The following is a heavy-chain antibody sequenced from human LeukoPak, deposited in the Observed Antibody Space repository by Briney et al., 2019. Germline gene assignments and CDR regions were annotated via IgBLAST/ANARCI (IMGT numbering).Heavy chain of an antibody. D-gene: IGHD3-22*01. V-gene: IGHV3-23*01. CDR3: AKVYDSSGYYYADY. CDR2: ISGSGGST. J-gene: IGHJ4*02. CDR1: GFTFSSYA. Sequence: PGGSLRLSCAASGFTFSSYAMSWVRQAPGKGREWVSAISGSGGSTYYADSVKGRFTISRDNSKNTLYLQMNSLRAEDTAVYYCAKVYDSSGYYYADYWGQGTLVTVSS.